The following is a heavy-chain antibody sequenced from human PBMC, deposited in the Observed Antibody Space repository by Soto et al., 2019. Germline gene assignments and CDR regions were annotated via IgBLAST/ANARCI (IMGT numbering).Heavy chain of an antibody. Sequence: SETLSLTCTVSGGSISSYYWSWIRQPPGKGLEWIGYIYYSGSTNYNPSLKSRVTISADTSKNQFSLKLSSVTAADTAVYYCADYDYIWGSYRWGQGTLVTVSS. CDR1: GGSISSYY. D-gene: IGHD3-16*02. V-gene: IGHV4-59*01. CDR2: IYYSGST. J-gene: IGHJ4*02. CDR3: ADYDYIWGSYR.